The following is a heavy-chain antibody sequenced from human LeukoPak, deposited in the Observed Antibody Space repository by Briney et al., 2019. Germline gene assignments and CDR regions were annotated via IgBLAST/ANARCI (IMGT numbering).Heavy chain of an antibody. CDR3: ARTITIFGVAPRRVPFFQH. CDR2: INHSGST. D-gene: IGHD3-3*01. Sequence: SETLSLTCAVYGGSFSGYYWSWIRQPPGKGLEWIGAINHSGSTNYNPSLKSRVTISVDTSKNQFSLKLSSVTAADTAVYYCARTITIFGVAPRRVPFFQHWGQGTLVTVSS. CDR1: GGSFSGYY. V-gene: IGHV4-34*01. J-gene: IGHJ1*01.